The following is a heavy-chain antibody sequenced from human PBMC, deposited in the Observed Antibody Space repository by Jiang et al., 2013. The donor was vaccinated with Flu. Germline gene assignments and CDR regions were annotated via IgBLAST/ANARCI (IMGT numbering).Heavy chain of an antibody. D-gene: IGHD2-21*01. V-gene: IGHV3-30*02. CDR3: AKGGGERGYPPPFDH. CDR1: GFTFSGFG. Sequence: QLVESGGDVVQPGGSLRLSCAASGFTFSGFGMHWVRQAPGKGLEWLAFLRYDGTFIYYSDSVKGRFTISRDTSKNTLYLEMNSLRAEDTAVYYCAKGGGERGYPPPFDHWGQGTLVTVSS. J-gene: IGHJ4*02. CDR2: LRYDGTFI.